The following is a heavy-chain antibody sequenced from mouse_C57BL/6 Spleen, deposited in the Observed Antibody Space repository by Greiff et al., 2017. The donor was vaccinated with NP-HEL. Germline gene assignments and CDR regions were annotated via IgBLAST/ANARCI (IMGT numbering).Heavy chain of an antibody. J-gene: IGHJ4*01. CDR3: ANLGRVYYAMDY. D-gene: IGHD4-1*01. CDR1: GYSITSGYY. CDR2: ISYDGSN. Sequence: EVHLVESGPGLVKPSQSLSLTCSVTGYSITSGYYWNWIRQYPGNKLEWMGYISYDGSNNYNPSLKNRISITRDTSKNQFFLKLNSVTTEDTATYYCANLGRVYYAMDYWGQGTSVTVSS. V-gene: IGHV3-6*01.